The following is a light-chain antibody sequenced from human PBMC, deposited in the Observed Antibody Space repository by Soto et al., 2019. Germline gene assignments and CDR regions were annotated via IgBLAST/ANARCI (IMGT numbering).Light chain of an antibody. CDR1: SGHSDYA. Sequence: QSVLTQSPSASASPGASVKLTCTLSSGHSDYAIAWHQQQPEKGPRYLMKVTSDASHTKGVGIPDRFSGSSSGADRYLSITSLRSDDEADYDCQAWGTGGVFGGGTKLTVL. CDR3: QAWGTGGV. V-gene: IGLV4-69*01. J-gene: IGLJ3*02. CDR2: VTSDASH.